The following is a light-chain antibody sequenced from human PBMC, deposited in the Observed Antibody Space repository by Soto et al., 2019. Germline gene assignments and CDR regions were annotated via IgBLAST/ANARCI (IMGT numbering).Light chain of an antibody. V-gene: IGKV1-27*01. J-gene: IGKJ1*01. CDR3: QKYRGAPPT. Sequence: DIQMTQSPSSLSTSVGDRVTITCRASQAISIYLAWYQQKPGKVPKLLIYAASTLQSGVPSRFSGSGSGTDFTLTISSLQPEDVATYYCQKYRGAPPTFGQGTKVEIK. CDR1: QAISIY. CDR2: AAS.